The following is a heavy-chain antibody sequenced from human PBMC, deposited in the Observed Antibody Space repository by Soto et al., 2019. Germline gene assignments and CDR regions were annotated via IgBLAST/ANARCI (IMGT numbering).Heavy chain of an antibody. Sequence: QVKLQESGPGLVKPSETLSLTCTVSGGSISSYYWSWIRQSPGKGLEWIGYMYYSGSTNYNPSLKSLVAISIDTSRNQFSLKLSSVTAADTAIYYCARGTFGVVKDWGQGTLVTVSS. CDR3: ARGTFGVVKD. V-gene: IGHV4-59*01. D-gene: IGHD3-3*01. CDR1: GGSISSYY. J-gene: IGHJ4*02. CDR2: MYYSGST.